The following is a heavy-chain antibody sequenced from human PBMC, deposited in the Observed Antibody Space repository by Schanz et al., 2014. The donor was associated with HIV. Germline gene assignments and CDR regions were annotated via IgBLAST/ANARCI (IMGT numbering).Heavy chain of an antibody. CDR1: GFNFNNYA. CDR3: ATGSGYSSMSGGWFDS. Sequence: EVQLLESGGGLEQPGGSLRLSCAASGFNFNNYAMTWVRQAPGKGLEWVSSISESGGRTYYADSVNGRFTISRDNSKNTLYLQMTTLRIDDTAVYYCATGSGYSSMSGGWFDSWGQGTPVTVSS. J-gene: IGHJ5*01. D-gene: IGHD6-19*01. V-gene: IGHV3-23*01. CDR2: ISESGGRT.